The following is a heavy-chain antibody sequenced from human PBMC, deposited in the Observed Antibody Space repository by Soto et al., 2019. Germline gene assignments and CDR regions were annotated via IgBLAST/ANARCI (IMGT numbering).Heavy chain of an antibody. J-gene: IGHJ4*02. D-gene: IGHD6-19*01. CDR3: AKAEKSSAVAGYFDS. V-gene: IGHV3-23*01. Sequence: GGSLRLSCAASEFMFSNYAMNWVRQAPGKGLEWVSAISGSGGITYYADSVKGRFTISRDNSKNTLYLQMNSLRAEDTAVYYCAKAEKSSAVAGYFDSWCQGTLVTVSS. CDR2: ISGSGGIT. CDR1: EFMFSNYA.